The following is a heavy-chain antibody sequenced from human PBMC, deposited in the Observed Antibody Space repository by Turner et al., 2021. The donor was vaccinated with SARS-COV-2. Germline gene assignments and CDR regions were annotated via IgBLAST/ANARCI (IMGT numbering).Heavy chain of an antibody. CDR3: VKGGSGWSMEFDY. CDR1: GFTFSNYG. V-gene: IGHV3-30*18. J-gene: IGHJ4*01. CDR2: ISYDGSNK. Sequence: QVQLVESGGGVVQPGRSLRLSYAASGFTFSNYGMFWVRQAPGKGLEWVALISYDGSNKHYADSVKGRFTISRDNSKNTLFLQMYSLRAEDTAVYYCVKGGSGWSMEFDYWGHGTLVTVSS. D-gene: IGHD6-19*01.